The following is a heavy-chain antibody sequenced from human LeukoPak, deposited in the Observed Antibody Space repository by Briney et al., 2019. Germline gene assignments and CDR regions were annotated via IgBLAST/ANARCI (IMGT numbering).Heavy chain of an antibody. CDR1: GGSISSSSYY. J-gene: IGHJ3*02. V-gene: IGHV4-39*01. Sequence: SETLSLTCTVSGGSISSSSYYWGWIRQPPGKGLEWIGSIYYSGSTYYNPSLKSRVTISVDTSKNQFSLKLSSVTAADTAVYYCAREHIVVVTAQTDDAFDIWGQGTMVTVSS. CDR3: AREHIVVVTAQTDDAFDI. CDR2: IYYSGST. D-gene: IGHD2-21*02.